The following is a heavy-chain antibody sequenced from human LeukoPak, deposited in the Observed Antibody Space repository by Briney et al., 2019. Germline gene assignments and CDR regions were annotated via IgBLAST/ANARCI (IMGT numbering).Heavy chain of an antibody. D-gene: IGHD2-2*01. V-gene: IGHV1-18*01. J-gene: IGHJ4*02. CDR1: GYTFTSYG. CDR2: ISAYNGNT. Sequence: GASVKVSCKASGYTFTSYGISWVRQAPGQGLEGMGWISAYNGNTNYAQKLQGRVTMTPDTSTSTAYMELRSLRSDDTAVYYCARTEIVVVPAAYDYWGQGTLVTVSS. CDR3: ARTEIVVVPAAYDY.